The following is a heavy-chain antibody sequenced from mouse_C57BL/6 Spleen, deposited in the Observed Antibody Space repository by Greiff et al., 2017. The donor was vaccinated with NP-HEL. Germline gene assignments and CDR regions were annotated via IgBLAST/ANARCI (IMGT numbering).Heavy chain of an antibody. J-gene: IGHJ1*03. CDR2: IDPSDSYT. V-gene: IGHV1-69*01. CDR3: ARKGPNYYGSSYWYFDV. CDR1: GYTFTSYW. Sequence: VQLQQPGAELVMPGASVKLSCKASGYTFTSYWMHWVKQRPGQGLEWIGEIDPSDSYTNYNQKFKGKSTLTVDKSSSTAYMQLSSLTSEDSAVYYCARKGPNYYGSSYWYFDVWGTGTTVTVSS. D-gene: IGHD1-1*01.